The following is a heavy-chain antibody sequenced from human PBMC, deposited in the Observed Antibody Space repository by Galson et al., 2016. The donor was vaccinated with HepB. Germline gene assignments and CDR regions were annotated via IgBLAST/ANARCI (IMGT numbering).Heavy chain of an antibody. D-gene: IGHD4-11*01. J-gene: IGHJ4*02. CDR3: AKGYSINTWIDH. CDR2: ISGSGANT. Sequence: SLRLSCAASGFSFNNYAMSWVRQAPGRGLEWVSGISGSGANTYYADSVKGRFIVSRENSQNTLYLQMKRVRVEDTAVYYCAKGYSINTWIDHWGQGTLVTVSS. V-gene: IGHV3-23*01. CDR1: GFSFNNYA.